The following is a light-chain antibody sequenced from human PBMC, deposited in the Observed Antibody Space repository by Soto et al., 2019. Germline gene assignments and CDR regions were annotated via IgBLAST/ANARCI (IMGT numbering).Light chain of an antibody. CDR3: LQDSSYPRT. CDR2: GAS. V-gene: IGKV1-6*01. CDR1: QGIRTE. J-gene: IGKJ1*01. Sequence: AIQMTQSPSSLSASVGDRATITCRASQGIRTELGWYQQRPGRAPKLLIYGASTLQSGVPSRFSGSGSGTDFTLTISDLQPEDFATYYCLQDSSYPRTFGQGTKIDIK.